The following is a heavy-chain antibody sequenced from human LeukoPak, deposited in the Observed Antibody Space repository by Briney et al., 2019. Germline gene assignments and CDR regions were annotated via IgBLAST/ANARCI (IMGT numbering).Heavy chain of an antibody. Sequence: SETLSLTCTVSGYSISSGYYWGWIRQPPGKGLEWIGSIYHSGSTYYNPSLKSRVTISVDTSKNQFSLKLSSVTAADTAVYYCARGSIAVNFDYWGQGTLVTVSS. CDR2: IYHSGST. V-gene: IGHV4-38-2*02. CDR3: ARGSIAVNFDY. J-gene: IGHJ4*02. D-gene: IGHD6-6*01. CDR1: GYSISSGYY.